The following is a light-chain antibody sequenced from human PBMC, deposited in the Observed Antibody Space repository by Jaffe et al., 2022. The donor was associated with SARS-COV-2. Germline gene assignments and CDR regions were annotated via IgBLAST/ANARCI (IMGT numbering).Light chain of an antibody. Sequence: QSVLTQPPSVSGAPGQRVTISCTGSSSNIGAGYDVHWYQQLPGTAPKLVIYDTSNRPSGVPDRFSGSKSGASASLAISGLQAEDEADYYCQSYDSSLRVFGGGTKLTVL. CDR2: DTS. CDR1: SSNIGAGYD. J-gene: IGLJ3*02. V-gene: IGLV1-40*01. CDR3: QSYDSSLRV.